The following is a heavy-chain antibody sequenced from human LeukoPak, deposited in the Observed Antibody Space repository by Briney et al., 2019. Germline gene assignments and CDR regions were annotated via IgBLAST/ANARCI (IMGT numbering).Heavy chain of an antibody. CDR1: GYTFTGYY. Sequence: ASVKVSCKASGYTFTGYYMHWVRQAPGQGLEWMGWINPNSGGTNYAQKFQGRVTMTTDTSITTAYMELSRLRSDDTAMYYCARDRQRWFGGEINYWGQGTLVTVSS. D-gene: IGHD3-10*01. V-gene: IGHV1-2*02. CDR2: INPNSGGT. J-gene: IGHJ4*02. CDR3: ARDRQRWFGGEINY.